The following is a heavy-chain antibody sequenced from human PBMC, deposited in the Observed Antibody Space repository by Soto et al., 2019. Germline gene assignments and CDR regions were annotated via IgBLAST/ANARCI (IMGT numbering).Heavy chain of an antibody. D-gene: IGHD3-16*01. Sequence: EVQLVESGGQLVQPGGSLRLSCTASGFTFSSNSMNWVRQAPGKGLEWVSYISDSSTTIYYADSVKGRFTISRDNAKNSLYLQMNSLRVEDTAVYYCARGAAGYWGQGPLVTVSS. CDR3: ARGAAGY. J-gene: IGHJ4*02. CDR2: ISDSSTTI. V-gene: IGHV3-48*01. CDR1: GFTFSSNS.